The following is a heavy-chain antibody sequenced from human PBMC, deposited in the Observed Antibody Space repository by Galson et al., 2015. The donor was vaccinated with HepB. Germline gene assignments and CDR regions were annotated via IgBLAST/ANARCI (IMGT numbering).Heavy chain of an antibody. D-gene: IGHD3-10*01. CDR1: GGTFCSYS. CDR3: AYFTSGSAVDLHY. J-gene: IGHJ4*02. V-gene: IGHV1-69*13. Sequence: SVKVSCKASGGTFCSYSIIWVRQAPGQGLEWMGGIIPIFGTANYAQKFQGRVTIAADESTSTAYMVLRSLRYEDTAVYYCAYFTSGSAVDLHYWGQGTLVTVSS. CDR2: IIPIFGTA.